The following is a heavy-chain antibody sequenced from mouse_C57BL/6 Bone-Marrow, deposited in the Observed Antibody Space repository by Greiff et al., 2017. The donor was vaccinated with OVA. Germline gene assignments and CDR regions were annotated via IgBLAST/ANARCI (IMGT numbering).Heavy chain of an antibody. Sequence: EVKLQESVAELVRPGASVKLSCTASGFNIKNTYMHWVKQRPEQGLEWIGRIDPANDNTKYAPKFQGKATMTADTSSNTASLQLSSLSSEDTAVYCCARGNFGSSFDAMDYWGQGTSVTVSS. J-gene: IGHJ4*01. CDR1: GFNIKNTY. CDR2: IDPANDNT. D-gene: IGHD1-1*01. V-gene: IGHV14-3*01. CDR3: ARGNFGSSFDAMDY.